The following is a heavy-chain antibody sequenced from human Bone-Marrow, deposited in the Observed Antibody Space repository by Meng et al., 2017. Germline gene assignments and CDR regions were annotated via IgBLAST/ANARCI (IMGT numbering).Heavy chain of an antibody. CDR1: GGSFSGYY. Sequence: GSLRLSCAVYGGSFSGYYWSWIRQPPGKGLEWIGEINHSGSTNYNPSLKSRVTISVDTSKNQFSLKLSSVTAADTAVYYCARTPRIAVGVLHGMDVWGQGTTVTSP. CDR3: ARTPRIAVGVLHGMDV. V-gene: IGHV4-34*01. CDR2: INHSGST. D-gene: IGHD6-19*01. J-gene: IGHJ6*02.